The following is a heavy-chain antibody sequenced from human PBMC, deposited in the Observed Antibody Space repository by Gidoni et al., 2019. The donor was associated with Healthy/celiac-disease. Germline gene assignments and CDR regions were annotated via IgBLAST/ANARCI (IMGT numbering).Heavy chain of an antibody. CDR2: ISWDGGST. V-gene: IGHV3-43*01. J-gene: IGHJ4*02. Sequence: EVQLVESGGVVVQPGGSLRLSCAASGFTFDDYTMHWVRQAPGQGLEWVSLISWDGGSTYYADSVKGRFTISRDNSKNSLYLQMNSLRTEDTALYYCAKDSGSGSLFDYWGQGTLVTVSS. CDR3: AKDSGSGSLFDY. D-gene: IGHD3-10*01. CDR1: GFTFDDYT.